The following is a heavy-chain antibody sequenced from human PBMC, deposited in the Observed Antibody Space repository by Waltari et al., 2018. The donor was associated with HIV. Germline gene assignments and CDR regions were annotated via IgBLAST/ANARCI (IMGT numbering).Heavy chain of an antibody. CDR2: INPTTGTT. CDR3: ARDGPHIVVVTVRTTDGFDI. D-gene: IGHD2-21*02. J-gene: IGHJ3*02. Sequence: QVQLVQSEAEVREPGASVRLSCRASGYTFTSYYINWVRQAPGKGLEWMGIINPTTGTTNYGQNFQGRVTMTRDTSTSTVYMELRSLTSEDTAVYYCARDGPHIVVVTVRTTDGFDIWGQGTMVIVSS. CDR1: GYTFTSYY. V-gene: IGHV1-46*01.